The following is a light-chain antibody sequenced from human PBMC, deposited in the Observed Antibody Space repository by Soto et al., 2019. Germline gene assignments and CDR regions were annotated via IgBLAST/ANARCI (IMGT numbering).Light chain of an antibody. Sequence: EVVVRQSPATLSVSPGERVTLSCRASQSVRSNLAWYQQKPGQSPRLLIYGASTRAPGIPARFSGSGSGTEFTLTISSLQSADFAVYYCQQYNNWPPLTFGQGTRLEIK. V-gene: IGKV3-15*01. CDR3: QQYNNWPPLT. CDR2: GAS. J-gene: IGKJ5*01. CDR1: QSVRSN.